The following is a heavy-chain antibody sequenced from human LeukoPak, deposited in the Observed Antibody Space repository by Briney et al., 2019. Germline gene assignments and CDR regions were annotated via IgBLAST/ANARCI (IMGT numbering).Heavy chain of an antibody. CDR2: IKYDGSET. V-gene: IGHV3-7*01. D-gene: IGHD4-11*01. CDR3: ARVSRDFYSNYYYYYGMDV. J-gene: IGHJ6*02. Sequence: GGSLRLSCAASGFIFGNHWMSWVRQAPGKGLEWVANIKYDGSETYYMDSVKGRFTISRDNAKNSLYLQMNSLRAEDTAVYYCARVSRDFYSNYYYYYGMDVWGQGTTVTVSS. CDR1: GFIFGNHW.